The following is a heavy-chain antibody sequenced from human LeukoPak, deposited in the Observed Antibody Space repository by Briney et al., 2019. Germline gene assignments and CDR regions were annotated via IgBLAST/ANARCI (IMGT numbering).Heavy chain of an antibody. V-gene: IGHV1-18*01. Sequence: GASVKVSCKASDYTFTSYGISWVRQAPGQGLEWMGWISAYNGNTNYAQKLQGRVTMTTDTSTCTAYMELRSLGSDDTAVYYCARDELLWFGEPDYWGQGTLVTVSS. CDR3: ARDELLWFGEPDY. D-gene: IGHD3-10*01. J-gene: IGHJ4*02. CDR2: ISAYNGNT. CDR1: DYTFTSYG.